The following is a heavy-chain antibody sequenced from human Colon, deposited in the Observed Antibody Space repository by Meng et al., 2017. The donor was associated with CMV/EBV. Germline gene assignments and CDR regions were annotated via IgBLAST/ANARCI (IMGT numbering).Heavy chain of an antibody. Sequence: QGLLVRSGGEVKKPGASVKVSCKASGYTFTGYFMYWVRQAPGQGLEWLGVINPITGGTNYAQKFQGRVTMTRDTSMNTAYMELSRLRSDDTAAYYCASLSGGDFDYWGQGTLVTVSS. D-gene: IGHD1-26*01. CDR3: ASLSGGDFDY. CDR2: INPITGGT. CDR1: GYTFTGYF. J-gene: IGHJ4*02. V-gene: IGHV1-2*02.